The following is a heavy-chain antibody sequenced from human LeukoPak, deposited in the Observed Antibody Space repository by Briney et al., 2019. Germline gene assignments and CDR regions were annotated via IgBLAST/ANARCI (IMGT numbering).Heavy chain of an antibody. CDR1: GYTFTSYS. J-gene: IGHJ4*02. Sequence: GASVKVSCKASGYTFTSYSMYWVRQAPGQGLEWMGIINPSGGSTSYAQKFQGRVTITADESTSTAYMELTSLRSEDTAVYYCARAYYYDSTGPFDSWGQGTLVTVSS. CDR3: ARAYYYDSTGPFDS. CDR2: INPSGGST. D-gene: IGHD3-22*01. V-gene: IGHV1-46*01.